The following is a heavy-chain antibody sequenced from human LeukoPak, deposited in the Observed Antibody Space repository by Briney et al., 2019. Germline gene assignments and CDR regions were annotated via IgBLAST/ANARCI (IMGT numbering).Heavy chain of an antibody. V-gene: IGHV3-9*01. CDR2: ISWNSGSI. D-gene: IGHD7-27*01. J-gene: IGHJ3*02. CDR3: AKDYVAETGDAFDI. Sequence: GRSLRLSCAASGFTFDDYAMHWVRQAPGKGLEWVSGISWNSGSIGYADSVKGRFTISRDNAKNSLYLQMNSLRAEDTALYYCAKDYVAETGDAFDIWGQGTMVTVSS. CDR1: GFTFDDYA.